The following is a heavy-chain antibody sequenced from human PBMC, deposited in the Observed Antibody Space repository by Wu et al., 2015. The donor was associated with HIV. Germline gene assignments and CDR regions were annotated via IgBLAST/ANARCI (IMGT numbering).Heavy chain of an antibody. D-gene: IGHD5-12*01. CDR3: AASSPRGYSGNVRFSGGWLNCFDP. J-gene: IGHJ5*02. CDR1: QYTFINYD. CDR2: INPKSGHT. Sequence: QVQLVQSGAEVTEPGASVMVSCKASQYTFINYDVHWVRQAAGQGLEWMGWINPKSGHTGYSQNFQGRVTMTEDTSTDTAYMELSSLNSEDTAVYYCAASSPRGYSGNVRFSGGWLNCFDPWGQGTLVTVSS. V-gene: IGHV1-8*01.